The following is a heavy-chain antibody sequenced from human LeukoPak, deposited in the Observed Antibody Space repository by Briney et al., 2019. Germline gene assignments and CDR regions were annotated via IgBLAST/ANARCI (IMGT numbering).Heavy chain of an antibody. CDR3: ARRGQQLEYFET. V-gene: IGHV5-51*01. CDR1: GYSFTTYL. CDR2: IYPGDSDT. J-gene: IGHJ1*01. D-gene: IGHD6-13*01. Sequence: GESLKISCKGFGYSFTTYLIAWGRQMPGKGLEWRGIIYPGDSDTRYSPSFQGQVTISADQSISTAYLQWTSLKASDTAMYYCARRGQQLEYFETWGQGTLVTVSS.